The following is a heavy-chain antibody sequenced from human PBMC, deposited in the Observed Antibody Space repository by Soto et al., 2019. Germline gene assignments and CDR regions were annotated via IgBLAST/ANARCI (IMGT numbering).Heavy chain of an antibody. CDR2: INPDGRST. Sequence: EVQLVESGGGLVQPGGSLRLSCAASGFTFNSYWMHWVRQAPGKGLVWVSRINPDGRSTNYADSVKGRFTISRDNAKNTLYLQMNSLSAEDTAVYHCARGGLQGSENHYNDNWGQGTLVTVSS. V-gene: IGHV3-74*01. CDR1: GFTFNSYW. D-gene: IGHD3-22*01. CDR3: ARGGLQGSENHYNDN. J-gene: IGHJ4*02.